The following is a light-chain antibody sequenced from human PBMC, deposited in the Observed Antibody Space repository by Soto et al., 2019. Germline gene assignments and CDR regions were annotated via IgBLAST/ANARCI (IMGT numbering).Light chain of an antibody. V-gene: IGKV2-28*01. CDR1: QTLLHSNGYNY. Sequence: DIVMTQSPLSLPVTPGEPASISCRSSQTLLHSNGYNYLDWYLQKPGQPPQLLIYMVSNRASGVPDRFSGTGSGTDFTLTIRRVEAEDVGLYYCVQGLQSPQTFGQGTKLEIK. CDR2: MVS. CDR3: VQGLQSPQT. J-gene: IGKJ2*01.